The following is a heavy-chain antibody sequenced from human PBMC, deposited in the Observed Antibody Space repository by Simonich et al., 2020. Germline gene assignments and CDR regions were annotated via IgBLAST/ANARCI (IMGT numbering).Heavy chain of an antibody. J-gene: IGHJ6*03. CDR1: GYTFTGYY. D-gene: IGHD7-27*01. V-gene: IGHV1-2*02. Sequence: QVQLVQSGAEVKKPGASVKVSCKASGYTFTGYYMHWLRQAPGQGLEWMGWNNPNSGGTNSAQKFQGRVTMTRDTSISTAYRELSRLRSDDTAVYYCARGALTGDYYYMDVWGKGTTVTVSS. CDR3: ARGALTGDYYYMDV. CDR2: NNPNSGGT.